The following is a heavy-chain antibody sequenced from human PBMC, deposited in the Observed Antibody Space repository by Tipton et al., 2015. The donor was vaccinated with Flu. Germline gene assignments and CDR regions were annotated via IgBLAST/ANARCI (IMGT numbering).Heavy chain of an antibody. Sequence: SLRLSCAASGFTFINAWMSWVRQAPGKGLEWVARFRSKSDGGTTDYAAPVKGRFTISRDNTKKSLYLQLNSLRAEDTAIYYCATLTGDDYWGQGIMVTVSS. CDR3: ATLTGDDY. V-gene: IGHV3-15*01. CDR1: GFTFINAW. D-gene: IGHD7-27*01. J-gene: IGHJ4*02. CDR2: FRSKSDGGTT.